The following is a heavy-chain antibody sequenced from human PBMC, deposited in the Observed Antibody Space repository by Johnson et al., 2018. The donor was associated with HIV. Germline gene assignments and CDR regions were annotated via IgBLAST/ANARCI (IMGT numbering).Heavy chain of an antibody. CDR2: ITGTGGST. V-gene: IGHV3-23*04. Sequence: VQLVESGGGLVKPGGSLRLSCAASGFTFTNAWMHWVRQAPGKGLEWVSGITGTGGSTYYADSVKGRFNISRDNSKNTLYLQMNSLRAEDTAVYYCASQVRGLRLGVDAFDIWGQGTLVTVSS. CDR3: ASQVRGLRLGVDAFDI. J-gene: IGHJ3*02. CDR1: GFTFTNAW. D-gene: IGHD5-12*01.